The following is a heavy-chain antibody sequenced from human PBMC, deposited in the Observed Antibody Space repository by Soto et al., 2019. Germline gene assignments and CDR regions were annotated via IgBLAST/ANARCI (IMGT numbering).Heavy chain of an antibody. CDR3: ARDLFPTVTTIYYYGMDV. Sequence: GASVKVSCKASGYTFTSYGISWVRQAPGQGLEWMGWISAYNGNTNYAQKLQGRVTMTTDTSTSTAYMELRSLRSDDTAVYYCARDLFPTVTTIYYYGMDVWGQGTTVTVSS. V-gene: IGHV1-18*01. J-gene: IGHJ6*02. D-gene: IGHD4-17*01. CDR1: GYTFTSYG. CDR2: ISAYNGNT.